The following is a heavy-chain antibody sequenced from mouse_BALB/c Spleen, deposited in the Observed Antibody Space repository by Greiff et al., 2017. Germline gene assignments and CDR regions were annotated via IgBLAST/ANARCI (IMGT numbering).Heavy chain of an antibody. V-gene: IGHV1S81*02. CDR1: GYTFTSYY. Sequence: VQLQQSGAELVKPGASVKLSCKASGYTFTSYYMYWVKQRPGQGLEWIGEINPSNGGTNFNEKFKSKATLTVDKSSSTEYMQLSSLTSEDSAVYCCTRGEDYDAMDYWGEGTSVTVSS. CDR3: TRGEDYDAMDY. CDR2: INPSNGGT. J-gene: IGHJ4*01.